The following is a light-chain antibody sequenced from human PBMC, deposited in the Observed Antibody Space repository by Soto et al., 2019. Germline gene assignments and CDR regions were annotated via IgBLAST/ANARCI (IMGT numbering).Light chain of an antibody. J-gene: IGKJ5*01. Sequence: EIVSTQSPATLSLSPGESATLSCRASQRVTKYLVWYQQKPGQAPRLLISDASYRATGIPARFSGSGSGTDFTLTISSLEPEDFALYYCQQRSNWPITFGQGTRLEI. V-gene: IGKV3-11*01. CDR1: QRVTKY. CDR2: DAS. CDR3: QQRSNWPIT.